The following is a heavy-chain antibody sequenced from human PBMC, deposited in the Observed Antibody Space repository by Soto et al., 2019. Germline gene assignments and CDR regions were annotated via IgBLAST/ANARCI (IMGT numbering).Heavy chain of an antibody. Sequence: SETLSLTCTVSGGSISRYYWSWIRQPPGKGLEWIGYIYYSGSTNYNPSLKSRVTISVDTSKNQFSLKLSSVTAADTAVYYCARTRITIFGVVIIQDNYIDVWGKGTTVTVSS. J-gene: IGHJ6*03. CDR3: ARTRITIFGVVIIQDNYIDV. V-gene: IGHV4-59*01. D-gene: IGHD3-3*01. CDR2: IYYSGST. CDR1: GGSISRYY.